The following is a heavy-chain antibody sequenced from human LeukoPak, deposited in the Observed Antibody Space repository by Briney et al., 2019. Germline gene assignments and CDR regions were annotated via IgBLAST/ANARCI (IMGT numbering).Heavy chain of an antibody. Sequence: GGSLRLSCAASGFTFNNYAMSWVRQAPGKGLEWVSAISGSGGSTYYADSVKGRFTISRDNSKNTLYLQMNSLRAEDTAVYYCARSLLWFGDLDYWGQGTLVTVPS. CDR2: ISGSGGST. CDR1: GFTFNNYA. V-gene: IGHV3-23*01. D-gene: IGHD3-10*01. CDR3: ARSLLWFGDLDY. J-gene: IGHJ4*02.